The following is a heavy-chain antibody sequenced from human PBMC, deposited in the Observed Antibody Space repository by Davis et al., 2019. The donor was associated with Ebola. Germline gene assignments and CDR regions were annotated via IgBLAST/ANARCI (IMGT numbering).Heavy chain of an antibody. V-gene: IGHV3-23*01. J-gene: IGHJ4*02. CDR1: GFTFSDYA. CDR3: VKDSITMVRELDY. D-gene: IGHD3-10*01. Sequence: GESLKISCAASGFTFSDYAMTWVRQAPGKGLVWVSAVSGGVGSTFYADSVKGRFTISRDNSKNTLYLQMSSLRAEDTAVYYCVKDSITMVRELDYWGQGTLVTVSS. CDR2: VSGGVGST.